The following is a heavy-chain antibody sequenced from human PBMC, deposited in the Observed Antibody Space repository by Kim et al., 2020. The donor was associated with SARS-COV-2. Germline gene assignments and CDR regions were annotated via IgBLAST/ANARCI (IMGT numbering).Heavy chain of an antibody. J-gene: IGHJ4*02. Sequence: PALKSRVTISVDTPKNQFSLKMSSVTAADTAVYYCARELYSSGWGNFDYWGQGTLVTVSS. CDR3: ARELYSSGWGNFDY. D-gene: IGHD6-19*01. V-gene: IGHV4-34*01.